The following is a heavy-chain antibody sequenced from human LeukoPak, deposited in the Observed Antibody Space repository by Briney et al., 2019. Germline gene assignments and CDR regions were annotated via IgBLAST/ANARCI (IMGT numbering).Heavy chain of an antibody. CDR2: IKQDGSEK. CDR1: GFTFSSYW. CDR3: ARGRYCSSTSCHYFDY. Sequence: PGGSLRLSCAASGFTFSSYWMSWVRQAPGKGLEWVANIKQDGSEKYYVDSVKGRFTIPRDNAKNSLYLQMNSLRAEDTAVYYCARGRYCSSTSCHYFDYWGQGTLVTVSS. D-gene: IGHD2-2*01. V-gene: IGHV3-7*01. J-gene: IGHJ4*02.